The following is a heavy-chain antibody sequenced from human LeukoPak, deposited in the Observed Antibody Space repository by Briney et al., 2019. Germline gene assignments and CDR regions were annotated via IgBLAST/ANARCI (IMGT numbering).Heavy chain of an antibody. Sequence: GGSLRLSCTASGFTFSNYGMNWGRQAPGQGLKLDSYICSTSSGINYADSVKGRFTISRDNAKNSLLLQMNNLREEDTAVYYCARGGAARPDYWGQGNLVTVSS. CDR1: GFTFSNYG. J-gene: IGHJ4*02. CDR3: ARGGAARPDY. D-gene: IGHD1-26*01. V-gene: IGHV3-48*02. CDR2: ICSTSSGI.